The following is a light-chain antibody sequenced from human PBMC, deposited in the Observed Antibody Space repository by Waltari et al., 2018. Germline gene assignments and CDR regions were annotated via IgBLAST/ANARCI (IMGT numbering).Light chain of an antibody. CDR2: EKT. Sequence: QSVLTQPPSVSGAPGQRVTISCTGSSSTIGDYYVQWYQQLPGMAPKLLIYEKTKRPSGVSLRFSCSQAGTSASLTITGLQSEDEADYYCQCYDSNLSVRLFGGGTRLTVL. CDR3: QCYDSNLSVRL. CDR1: SSTIGDYY. J-gene: IGLJ7*01. V-gene: IGLV1-40*01.